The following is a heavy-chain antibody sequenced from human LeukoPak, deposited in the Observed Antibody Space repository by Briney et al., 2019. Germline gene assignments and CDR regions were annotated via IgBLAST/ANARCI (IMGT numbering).Heavy chain of an antibody. V-gene: IGHV3-7*01. CDR2: IKQDESQK. J-gene: IGHJ4*02. Sequence: GGSLRLSCAASGFTFSSYWMTWVRQAPGKGLEWVGNIKQDESQKYYVDSVKGRFTISRDNAKNSLFLQMNSLRAEDTAVYYCARDQAVASVYREDSWGQGTLVTVSS. CDR1: GFTFSSYW. CDR3: ARDQAVASVYREDS. D-gene: IGHD6-19*01.